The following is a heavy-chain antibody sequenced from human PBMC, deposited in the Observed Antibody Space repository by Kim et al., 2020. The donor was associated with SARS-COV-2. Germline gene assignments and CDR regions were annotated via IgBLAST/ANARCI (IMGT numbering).Heavy chain of an antibody. D-gene: IGHD2-2*01. CDR3: ARLHQALDY. CDR2: SGPI. V-gene: IGHV4-61*07. J-gene: IGHJ4*02. Sequence: SGPIDYNPSRKSRVTMSVNTSKTQFSLKLTSVTPADTAVYYWARLHQALDYWGQGALVTVSS.